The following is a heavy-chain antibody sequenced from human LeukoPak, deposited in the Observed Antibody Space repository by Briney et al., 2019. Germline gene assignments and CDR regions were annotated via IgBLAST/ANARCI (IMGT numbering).Heavy chain of an antibody. CDR1: GGSISSYY. J-gene: IGHJ6*02. D-gene: IGHD4-17*01. CDR2: IYYSGST. V-gene: IGHV4-59*01. Sequence: SETLSLTCTVSGGSISSYYWSWIRQPPGKGLEWIGYIYYSGSTNYNPSLKSRVTISVDTSKNQFSLKLSSVTAADTAVYYCAGRMTTVTNYGMDVWGQGTLVTVSS. CDR3: AGRMTTVTNYGMDV.